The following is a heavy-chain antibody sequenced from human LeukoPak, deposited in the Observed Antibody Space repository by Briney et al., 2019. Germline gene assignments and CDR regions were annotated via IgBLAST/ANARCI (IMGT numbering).Heavy chain of an antibody. V-gene: IGHV3-64*01. Sequence: PGGSLRLSCAASGYTFTTYAMHWVRQAPGRGLEYVSAISTDGGGTYYANSVKGRFTISRDNSKNTLYLQMGSLRVEDMAVYYCARYSSGSCYDYWGQGTLVTLSS. CDR3: ARYSSGSCYDY. CDR2: ISTDGGGT. D-gene: IGHD6-13*01. J-gene: IGHJ4*02. CDR1: GYTFTTYA.